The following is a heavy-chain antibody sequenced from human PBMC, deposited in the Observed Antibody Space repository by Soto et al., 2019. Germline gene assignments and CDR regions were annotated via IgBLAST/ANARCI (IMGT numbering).Heavy chain of an antibody. CDR3: ARTLLYVFDP. CDR1: GGSISSSDYY. J-gene: IGHJ5*02. CDR2: IYYSGST. V-gene: IGHV4-30-4*01. Sequence: SETLSLTCTVSGGSISSSDYYWSWIRQPPGKGLEWIGYIYYSGSTYYNPSLKSRVTISVDTSKNQFSLKLSSVTAADTAVYYCARTLLYVFDPWGQGTMVTVSS. D-gene: IGHD3-16*01.